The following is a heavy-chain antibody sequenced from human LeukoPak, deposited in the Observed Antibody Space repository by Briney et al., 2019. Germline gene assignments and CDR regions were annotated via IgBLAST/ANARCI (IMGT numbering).Heavy chain of an antibody. V-gene: IGHV4-34*01. CDR3: ARGPLGTTGYDY. Sequence: PSETLSLTCAVYGGSFSGYYWSWIRQPPGKGLEWIGEINHSGSTNYNPSLKSRVTISVDTSKNQFSLKLSSVTAADTAVYYCARGPLGTTGYDYWGQGTLVTVSS. D-gene: IGHD3-16*01. CDR1: GGSFSGYY. J-gene: IGHJ4*02. CDR2: INHSGST.